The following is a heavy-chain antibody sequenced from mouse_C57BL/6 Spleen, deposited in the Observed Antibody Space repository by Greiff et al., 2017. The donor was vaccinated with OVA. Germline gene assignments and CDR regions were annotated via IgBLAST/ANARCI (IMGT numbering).Heavy chain of an antibody. CDR1: GYTFTDYE. J-gene: IGHJ2*01. V-gene: IGHV1-15*01. D-gene: IGHD4-1*01. CDR3: TRKLVYFDY. Sequence: VQLVESGAELVRPGASVTLSCKASGYTFTDYEMHWVKQTPVHGLEWIGAIDPETGGTAYNQKFKGKAILTADKSSSTAYMELRSLTSEDSAVYYCTRKLVYFDYWGQGTTLTVSS. CDR2: IDPETGGT.